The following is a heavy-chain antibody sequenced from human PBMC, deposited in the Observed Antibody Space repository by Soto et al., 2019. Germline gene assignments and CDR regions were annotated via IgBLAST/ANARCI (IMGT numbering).Heavy chain of an antibody. CDR2: ISRSGTTK. V-gene: IGHV3-48*03. J-gene: IGHJ4*02. D-gene: IGHD4-17*01. CDR1: GLPLSNHD. Sequence: GRSLRLSCAASGLPLSNHDINWFRQAPGKGLEWVSYISRSGTTKYYADSVKGRFTISRDNAKNSIYLQMTSLRVEDTAFYYSERRSTVPTRFDYWGQGTLVTVSS. CDR3: ERRSTVPTRFDY.